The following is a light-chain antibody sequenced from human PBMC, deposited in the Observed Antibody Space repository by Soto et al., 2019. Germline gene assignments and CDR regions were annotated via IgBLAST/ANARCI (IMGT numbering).Light chain of an antibody. CDR2: AAS. J-gene: IGKJ2*01. Sequence: DIQMTQSPSSLSASVGDRVTITCRASQSISSYLNWYQQKPGKAPKLLIYAASSLQGGVPSRFSGSGSGTEFTLTISSLQPENFATYYCQPSYSTLYTFGQGTK. CDR1: QSISSY. V-gene: IGKV1-39*01. CDR3: QPSYSTLYT.